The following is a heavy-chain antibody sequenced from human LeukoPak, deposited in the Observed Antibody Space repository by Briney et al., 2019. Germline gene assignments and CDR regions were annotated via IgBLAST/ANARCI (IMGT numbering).Heavy chain of an antibody. CDR1: GGSFSGYY. J-gene: IGHJ4*02. CDR3: ARVGYSYGQPFLDY. V-gene: IGHV4-34*01. CDR2: INHSGST. D-gene: IGHD5-18*01. Sequence: SETLSLTCAVYGGSFSGYYWSWIRQPPGKGLEWIGEINHSGSTNYNPSLKSRVTISVDTSKNQFSLKLSSVTAADTAVYYCARVGYSYGQPFLDYWGQGTLVTVSS.